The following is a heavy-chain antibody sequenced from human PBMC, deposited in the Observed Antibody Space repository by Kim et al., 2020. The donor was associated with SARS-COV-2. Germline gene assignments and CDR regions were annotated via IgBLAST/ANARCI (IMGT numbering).Heavy chain of an antibody. CDR2: INLTVVAP. Sequence: ASVKVSCKASGYTFTGYYMHWVRQAPGQGLECMGWINLTVVAPNYAQKFPGRVTMTRDTSISTAYMELSRLRSDDTAVYYCARENIAVAGTGFDYWGQGTLVTVSS. J-gene: IGHJ4*02. V-gene: IGHV1-2*02. CDR1: GYTFTGYY. CDR3: ARENIAVAGTGFDY. D-gene: IGHD6-19*01.